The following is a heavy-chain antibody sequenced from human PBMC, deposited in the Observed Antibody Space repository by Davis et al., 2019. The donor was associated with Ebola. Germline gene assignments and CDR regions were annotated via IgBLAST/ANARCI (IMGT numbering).Heavy chain of an antibody. V-gene: IGHV1-3*01. CDR2: IHGGNGNR. D-gene: IGHD6-19*01. CDR1: GYTFTNYA. CDR3: ARATFGYNSGWYADY. Sequence: ASVKVSCKAPGYTFTNYAMHWVRQTPGQRLEWMGWIHGGNGNRKYSQKFQGRVTITMDTSASTAYMELSSLRSEDTAVYYCARATFGYNSGWYADYWGQGTLVTVSS. J-gene: IGHJ4*02.